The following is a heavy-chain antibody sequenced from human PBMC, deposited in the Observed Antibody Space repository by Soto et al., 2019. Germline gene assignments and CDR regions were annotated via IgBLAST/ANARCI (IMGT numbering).Heavy chain of an antibody. CDR3: ARLPYSGMYSDWYFDL. D-gene: IGHD1-26*01. J-gene: IGHJ2*01. CDR1: GFTFSSYW. CDR2: IKKDGSEK. V-gene: IGHV3-7*03. Sequence: EVQLVQSGGGLVQPGGSLRLSCVASGFTFSSYWMAWVRQAPGKGLEWVANIKKDGSEKYYVDFVEGRFTISRDNAKNSLYLQMNSLRVEDTAVYYCARLPYSGMYSDWYFDLWGRGTLVSVSS.